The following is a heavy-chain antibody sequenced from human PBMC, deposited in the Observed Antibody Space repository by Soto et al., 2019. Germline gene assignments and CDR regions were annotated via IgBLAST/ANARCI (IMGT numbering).Heavy chain of an antibody. Sequence: QVQLVQSGAEVKKPGASVKISCKASGDTFTSYYMHWVRQAPGQGLEWMGIINLSGGTSYGQNFQGRVTMTRDTSTSTVYMELSSLRSEDTAVYYCARVYCSGGSCYGIDYWGQGTLVTVSS. CDR2: INLSGGT. D-gene: IGHD2-15*01. CDR3: ARVYCSGGSCYGIDY. V-gene: IGHV1-46*01. CDR1: GDTFTSYY. J-gene: IGHJ4*02.